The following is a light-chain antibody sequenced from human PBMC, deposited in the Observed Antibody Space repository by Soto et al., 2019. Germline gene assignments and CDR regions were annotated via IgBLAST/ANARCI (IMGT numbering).Light chain of an antibody. CDR3: QTYNSARVT. CDR2: AAS. V-gene: IGKV1-27*01. Sequence: DIQMTQSPSSLSASVGDRVTITCRASQGISNSLAWYQQNAGKSPKLLIYAASNLQSGDPSRFSGSGSGTEFSLTISSLQPEDVATYYCQTYNSARVTFGGGTKVEIK. CDR1: QGISNS. J-gene: IGKJ4*01.